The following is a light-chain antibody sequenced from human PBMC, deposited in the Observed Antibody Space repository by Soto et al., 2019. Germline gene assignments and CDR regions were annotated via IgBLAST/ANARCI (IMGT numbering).Light chain of an antibody. CDR1: SSHIGRNT. CDR3: AAGADSLNGYG. J-gene: IGLJ1*01. V-gene: IGLV1-44*01. Sequence: QSVLTQPPAASGTPGQRVTISFSGSSSHIGRNTVNWYQQLPGTAHKLLIYSINQRPSVGADRFCGSKSGTSASLAISGLQSEDEDDYFCAAGADSLNGYGFGTGTKLTVL. CDR2: SIN.